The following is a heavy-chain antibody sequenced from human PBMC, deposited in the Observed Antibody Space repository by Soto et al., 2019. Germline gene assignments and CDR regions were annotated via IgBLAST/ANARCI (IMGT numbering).Heavy chain of an antibody. CDR1: GFRFDDYD. J-gene: IGHJ6*02. V-gene: IGHV3-43*01. CDR2: ITWNGGNT. Sequence: GGSLRLSCAASGFRFDDYDIHWVRQAPGKGLEWVSLITWNGGNTYYADSVKGRFTISRDGTTESVSLQMTSLKREDTGLYYCARETLSFGSALDVWGQGTMVTVSS. CDR3: ARETLSFGSALDV. D-gene: IGHD3-3*01.